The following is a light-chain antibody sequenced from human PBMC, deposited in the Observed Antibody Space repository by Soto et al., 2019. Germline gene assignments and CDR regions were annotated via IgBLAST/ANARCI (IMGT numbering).Light chain of an antibody. Sequence: DIQITRSPSPLPPSVEDRVTITSRASQGISSWLAWYQQKPGKAPKLLIYKASTLKSGVPSRFSGSGSGTEFTLTISSLRPDDFATYYCQHYNSYSEAFGQGTKVDIK. V-gene: IGKV1-5*03. CDR2: KAS. J-gene: IGKJ1*01. CDR1: QGISSW. CDR3: QHYNSYSEA.